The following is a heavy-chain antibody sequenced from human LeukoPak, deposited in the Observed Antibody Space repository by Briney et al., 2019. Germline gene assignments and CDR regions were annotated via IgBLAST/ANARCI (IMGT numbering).Heavy chain of an antibody. CDR1: GFTFSSYG. V-gene: IGHV3-30*02. CDR2: IRYDGSNK. D-gene: IGHD2-8*01. J-gene: IGHJ6*03. CDR3: AEDGPELYRLPQSYYYYYMDV. Sequence: GGSLRLSCAASGFTFSSYGMHWVRQAPGKGLEWVAFIRYDGSNKYYADSVKGRFTIFRDNSKNTLYLQMNSLRAEDTAVYYCAEDGPELYRLPQSYYYYYMDVWGKGTTVTVSS.